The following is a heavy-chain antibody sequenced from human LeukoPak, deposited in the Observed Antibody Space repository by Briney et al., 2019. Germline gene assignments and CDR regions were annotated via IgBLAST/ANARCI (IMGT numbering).Heavy chain of an antibody. Sequence: PSETLSLTCAVSGGSISSGGYSWSWIRQPPGKGLEWIGYIYHSGSTYYNPSLKSRVTISVDRSKNQFSLKLSSVTAADTAVYYCARALGIAAAGHYYYYYGMDVWGQGTTVTVSS. CDR1: GGSISSGGYS. D-gene: IGHD6-13*01. CDR2: IYHSGST. V-gene: IGHV4-30-2*01. CDR3: ARALGIAAAGHYYYYYGMDV. J-gene: IGHJ6*02.